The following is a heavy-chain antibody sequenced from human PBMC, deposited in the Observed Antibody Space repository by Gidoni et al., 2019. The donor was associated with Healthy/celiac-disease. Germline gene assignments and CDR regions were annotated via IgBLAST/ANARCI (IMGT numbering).Heavy chain of an antibody. CDR3: ARLRSSMDTAMVGAYNWFDP. D-gene: IGHD5-18*01. V-gene: IGHV4-39*01. CDR1: VGSISSSRYY. Sequence: QLQLQESRPGLVKPSETLSLPCPVSVGSISSSRYYWGWIRQPPGKGLEWIGSIYYSGSTYYNPSLKSRFTISVDTSKNQFSLKLSSVTAADTAVYYCARLRSSMDTAMVGAYNWFDPWGQGTLVTVSS. J-gene: IGHJ5*02. CDR2: IYYSGST.